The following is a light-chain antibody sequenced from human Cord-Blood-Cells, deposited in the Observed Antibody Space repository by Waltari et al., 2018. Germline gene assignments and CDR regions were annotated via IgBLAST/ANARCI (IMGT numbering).Light chain of an antibody. CDR2: DAS. CDR3: QQRSNWPLT. V-gene: IGKV3-11*01. Sequence: EIVLTQSRATLSLSPGERDTLTCRASQSVSSYLAWYQQKPGQAPRLLIYDASNRATGIPARFSGSGSGTDFTLTISSLEPEDFAVYYCQQRSNWPLTFGPGTKVDI. CDR1: QSVSSY. J-gene: IGKJ3*01.